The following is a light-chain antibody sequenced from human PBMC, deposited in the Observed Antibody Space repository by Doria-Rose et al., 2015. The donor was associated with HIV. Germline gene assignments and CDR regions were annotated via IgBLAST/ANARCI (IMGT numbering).Light chain of an antibody. CDR1: QSISSY. Sequence: TTQSPSYLSASVGDRVTITCRASQSISSYLNWYQQKPGKAPKLLIYAASSLQSGVPSRFSGSGSGTDFTLTISSLQPEDFAAYYCQQSGCTPRTF. CDR3: QQSGCTPRT. J-gene: IGKJ2*02. V-gene: IGKV1-39*01. CDR2: AAS.